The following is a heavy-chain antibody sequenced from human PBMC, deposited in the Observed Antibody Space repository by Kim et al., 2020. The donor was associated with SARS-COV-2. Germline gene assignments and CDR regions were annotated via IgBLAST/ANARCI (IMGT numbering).Heavy chain of an antibody. V-gene: IGHV3-64D*09. J-gene: IGHJ4*02. Sequence: GGSLRLSCSASGFTFSSYAMHWVRQAPGKGLEYVSAISSNGGKTYYTDSVKDRFTISRDNSKNTLYLQMSSLRAEDTAVYYCAVVRPLVASYDYWGQGTLVTVSS. CDR1: GFTFSSYA. CDR3: AVVRPLVASYDY. D-gene: IGHD2-8*02. CDR2: ISSNGGKT.